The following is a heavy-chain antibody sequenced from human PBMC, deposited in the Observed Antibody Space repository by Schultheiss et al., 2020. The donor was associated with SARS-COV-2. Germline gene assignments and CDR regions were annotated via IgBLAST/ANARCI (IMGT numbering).Heavy chain of an antibody. V-gene: IGHV3-74*01. CDR2: IGGDGTDT. CDR1: GFTFSGSW. J-gene: IGHJ3*02. Sequence: GGSLRLSCAASGFTFSGSWMHWVRQGPGKGLMWVSLIGGDGTDTRYTDSVKGRFTISRENAKNSLYLQMNSLRAGDTAVYYCARDRCSSTSCYTHAFDIWGQGTMVTVSS. CDR3: ARDRCSSTSCYTHAFDI. D-gene: IGHD2-2*02.